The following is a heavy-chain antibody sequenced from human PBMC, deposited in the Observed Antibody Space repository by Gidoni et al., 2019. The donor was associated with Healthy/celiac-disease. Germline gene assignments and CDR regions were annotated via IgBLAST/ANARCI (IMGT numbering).Heavy chain of an antibody. CDR3: ARQNTPQSRGVIRSAFDI. CDR1: GSSCTSYW. Sequence: VQLAQSGAELTRPGESVKISCKGSGSSCTSYWIGGVRQMPGKGLEWWGIIYPGDSDTRYSPSCQGQVTISAEKSISTAYLQWRSLKASDTAMYYCARQNTPQSRGVIRSAFDIWGQGTMVTVSS. CDR2: IYPGDSDT. J-gene: IGHJ3*02. V-gene: IGHV5-51*01. D-gene: IGHD3-10*01.